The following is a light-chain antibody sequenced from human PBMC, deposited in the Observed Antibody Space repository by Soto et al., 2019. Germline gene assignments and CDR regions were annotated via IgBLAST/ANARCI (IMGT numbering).Light chain of an antibody. CDR2: EVS. CDR3: SSFTSINTWV. Sequence: QSVLTQPASVSGSPGQSITISCTGTSSDVGGYNYVSWYQQHPGKAPKLMIYEVSNRPSGVPNRFSGSKSGNTASLTISGLQAEDEADYYCSSFTSINTWVFGGGTKLTVL. V-gene: IGLV2-14*01. CDR1: SSDVGGYNY. J-gene: IGLJ3*02.